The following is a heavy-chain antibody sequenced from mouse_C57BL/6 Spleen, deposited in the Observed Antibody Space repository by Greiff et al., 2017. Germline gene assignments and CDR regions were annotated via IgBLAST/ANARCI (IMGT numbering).Heavy chain of an antibody. V-gene: IGHV2-9*01. CDR3: AKHRDSRSYEGWYFAV. CDR2: IWGGGST. Sequence: QVQLQQPGPGLVAPSPCLSITCTVSGFSLTSYGVDWVRQPPGKGLEWLGVIWGGGSTNDNSALMSRLSISKDNSKGHVFLKMDSLQTDDTAMYYWAKHRDSRSYEGWYFAVWGTGTTVTVSA. J-gene: IGHJ1*03. CDR1: GFSLTSYG. D-gene: IGHD1-1*01.